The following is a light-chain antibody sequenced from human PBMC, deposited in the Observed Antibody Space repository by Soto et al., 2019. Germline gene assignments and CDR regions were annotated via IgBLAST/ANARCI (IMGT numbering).Light chain of an antibody. J-gene: IGKJ1*01. V-gene: IGKV1-6*01. CDR2: ASS. CDR3: LQDYTYPRP. Sequence: AIQMTQSPSSLSASVGDRVNITCRASQGIRNDLAWYQQRPGAAPKLLIFASSNLQTGVPSRFRDSGSGTDFTLTISSLLPADFATYYCLQDYTYPRPFGQGTKVVI. CDR1: QGIRND.